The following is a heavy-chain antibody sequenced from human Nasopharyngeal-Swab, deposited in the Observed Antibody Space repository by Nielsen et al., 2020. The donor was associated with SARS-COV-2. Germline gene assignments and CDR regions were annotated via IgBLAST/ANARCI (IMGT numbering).Heavy chain of an antibody. V-gene: IGHV3-74*01. J-gene: IGHJ4*02. Sequence: GESLKISCVASGFTFSNYWMHWVRQAPGKGLVWVSRTDEYGTTINYADSVKGRVAISSDNAKTTLYLQMNSLRADDTAMYYCASDLSGRDDFWGQGTLVTVAS. D-gene: IGHD6-19*01. CDR2: TDEYGTTI. CDR1: GFTFSNYW. CDR3: ASDLSGRDDF.